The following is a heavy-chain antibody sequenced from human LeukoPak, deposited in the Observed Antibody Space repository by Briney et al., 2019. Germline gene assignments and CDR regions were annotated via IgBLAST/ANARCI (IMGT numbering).Heavy chain of an antibody. CDR2: IKAKIHGETI. CDR3: TRRSTI. D-gene: IGHD5-24*01. J-gene: IGHJ4*02. Sequence: GGSLRLSCAASGITLSDFWFSWVRQASGKGLEWVARIKAKIHGETIDYAAPVRGRFIISRDDSRNTVYLQMNSLKFEDTAMYYCTRRSTIWGRGTRVTVSS. V-gene: IGHV3-15*01. CDR1: GITLSDFW.